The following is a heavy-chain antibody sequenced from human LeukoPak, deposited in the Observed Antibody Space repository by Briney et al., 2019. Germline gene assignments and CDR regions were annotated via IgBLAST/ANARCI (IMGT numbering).Heavy chain of an antibody. V-gene: IGHV3-11*04. J-gene: IGHJ4*02. D-gene: IGHD3-9*01. CDR1: GFTFSDYN. Sequence: GGSLRLSCAASGFTFSDYNMRWIRQAPGKGLEWVSSISRSGSTKYYADSVKGRFTISRDNAKNSLYLQMNSLRAEDTAVYYCASLRQDDWSPNSWGQGTLVTVSS. CDR3: ASLRQDDWSPNS. CDR2: ISRSGSTK.